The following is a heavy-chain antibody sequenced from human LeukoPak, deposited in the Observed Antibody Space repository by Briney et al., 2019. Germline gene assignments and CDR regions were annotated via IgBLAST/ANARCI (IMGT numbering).Heavy chain of an antibody. J-gene: IGHJ6*02. V-gene: IGHV4-59*12. CDR1: GGSISSYY. Sequence: SETLSLTCTVSGGSISSYYWSWIRQPPGKGLEWIGCLYYSGNTNYNPSLKSRVTISVDTSKNQFSLKLSSVTAADTAVYYCARTSGYYGMDVWGQGTTVTVSS. D-gene: IGHD3-16*01. CDR2: LYYSGNT. CDR3: ARTSGYYGMDV.